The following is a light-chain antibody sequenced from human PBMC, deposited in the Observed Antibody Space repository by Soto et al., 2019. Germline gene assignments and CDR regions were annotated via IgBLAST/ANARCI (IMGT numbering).Light chain of an antibody. J-gene: IGKJ2*01. V-gene: IGKV3-11*01. CDR1: QSVSSY. Sequence: EIVLTQSPATLSLSPGERATLSCRASQSVSSYLAWYQQNPGQAPRLLIYDASNRATGIPARVRGSGSGTDFTLTISRLEPEDFALYYCQQRSNSYTFGQGTKLEIK. CDR2: DAS. CDR3: QQRSNSYT.